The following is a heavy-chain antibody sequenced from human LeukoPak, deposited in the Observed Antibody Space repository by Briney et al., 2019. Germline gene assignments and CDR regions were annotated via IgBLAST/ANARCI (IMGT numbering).Heavy chain of an antibody. CDR3: AKIGYSGYDLGGYFDY. V-gene: IGHV3-53*01. D-gene: IGHD5-12*01. Sequence: GGSLRLSCAASGFTVSSNYMSWVRQAPGKGLEWVSVIYSGGSTYYADSVKGRFTISGDNSKNTLYLQMNSLRAEDTAVYYCAKIGYSGYDLGGYFDYWGQGTLVTVSS. CDR2: IYSGGST. J-gene: IGHJ4*02. CDR1: GFTVSSNY.